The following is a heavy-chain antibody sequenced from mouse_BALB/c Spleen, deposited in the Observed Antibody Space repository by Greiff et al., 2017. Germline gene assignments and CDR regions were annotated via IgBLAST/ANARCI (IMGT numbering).Heavy chain of an antibody. CDR2: ISSGSSTI. CDR1: GFTFSSFG. V-gene: IGHV5-17*02. CDR3: ARAGSYYDYDDAMDY. Sequence: DVHLVESGGGLVQPGGSRKLSCAASGFTFSSFGMHWVRQAPEKGLEWVAYISSGSSTIYYADTVKGRFTISRDNPKNTLFLQMTSLRSEDTAMYYCARAGSYYDYDDAMDYWGQGTSVTVSS. D-gene: IGHD2-4*01. J-gene: IGHJ4*01.